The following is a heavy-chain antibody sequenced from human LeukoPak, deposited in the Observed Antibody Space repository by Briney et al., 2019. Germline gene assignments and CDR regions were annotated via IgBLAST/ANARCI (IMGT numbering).Heavy chain of an antibody. Sequence: GGSLRLSCAASGFTFSSYSMNWVRQAPGKGLEWVSSISSSSTYIYYADSVKGRFTVSRDNAKNSLYLQMNGLRAEDTAVYYCARGPSSQFRTDYWGQGTLVTVSS. CDR3: ARGPSSQFRTDY. CDR1: GFTFSSYS. J-gene: IGHJ4*02. CDR2: ISSSSTYI. D-gene: IGHD2-2*01. V-gene: IGHV3-21*01.